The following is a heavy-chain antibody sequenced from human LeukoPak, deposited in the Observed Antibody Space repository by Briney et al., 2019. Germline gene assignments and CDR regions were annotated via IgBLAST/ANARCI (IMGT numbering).Heavy chain of an antibody. J-gene: IGHJ4*02. Sequence: GGSLSLSCAASGFPFSSYAMSWVRQAPGKGLEWVSAIIGSGGSTYYADSVKGRFTISRDNSKNTLYLQMNSLRAEDTAVYYCAKDKYSSGWYFDYFDYWGQGTLVTVSS. CDR2: IIGSGGST. V-gene: IGHV3-23*01. CDR3: AKDKYSSGWYFDYFDY. D-gene: IGHD6-19*01. CDR1: GFPFSSYA.